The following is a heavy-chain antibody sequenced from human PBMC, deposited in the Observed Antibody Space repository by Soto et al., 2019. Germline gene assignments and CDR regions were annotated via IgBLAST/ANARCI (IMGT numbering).Heavy chain of an antibody. J-gene: IGHJ5*02. CDR3: SRSLNA. CDR2: INQDGSKK. D-gene: IGHD2-8*01. Sequence: GPLRLSCAASVFTFSTYWMDWVRQTPGKGLEWVANINQDGSKKNYVGSVKGRFTISRDNAKNSLYLQMSSLTAEDSALYYCSRSLNAWGQGTLVTSPQ. V-gene: IGHV3-7*01. CDR1: VFTFSTYW.